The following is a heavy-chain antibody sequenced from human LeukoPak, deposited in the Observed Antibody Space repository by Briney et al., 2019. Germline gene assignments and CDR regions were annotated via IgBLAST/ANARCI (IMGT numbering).Heavy chain of an antibody. CDR3: TRDHSNWNYAPDF. J-gene: IGHJ4*02. D-gene: IGHD1-7*01. V-gene: IGHV1-18*01. Sequence: ASVKVSCKASGYTFTRYGISWVRQAPGQGLQWLGWISASNGNTNYAQKFRDRVTMSTDTSTGTAYLDVRSLTSDDTAVYYCTRDHSNWNYAPDFWGQGTLVIVSS. CDR2: ISASNGNT. CDR1: GYTFTRYG.